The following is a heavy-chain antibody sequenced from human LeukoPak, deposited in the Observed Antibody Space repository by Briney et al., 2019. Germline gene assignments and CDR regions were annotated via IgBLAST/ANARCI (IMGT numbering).Heavy chain of an antibody. D-gene: IGHD3-10*01. Sequence: PGGSLRLSCAASGFNFNRFAVTWVRQAPGKGLEWVSAISGSGGTTHYADSVKGRFSISRDNSKNTLYLQLSRVRAEDTAVYYCAKTTSSLWFGEFRGGANYFGYWGQGALVTVSS. V-gene: IGHV3-23*01. CDR1: GFNFNRFA. J-gene: IGHJ4*02. CDR3: AKTTSSLWFGEFRGGANYFGY. CDR2: ISGSGGTT.